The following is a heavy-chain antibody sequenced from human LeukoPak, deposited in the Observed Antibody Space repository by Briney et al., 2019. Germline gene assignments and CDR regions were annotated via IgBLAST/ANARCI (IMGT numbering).Heavy chain of an antibody. J-gene: IGHJ4*02. CDR2: IYTSGST. CDR1: GDSISSYY. D-gene: IGHD5-12*01. CDR3: ARVSGYDWESFYDY. Sequence: SETLSLTCTVSGDSISSYYWSWIRQPAGKGLEWIGHIYTSGSTNYNPSLKSRVTISVDTSKNQFSLKLSSVTAADTAMYYCARVSGYDWESFYDYWGQGSLVTVSS. V-gene: IGHV4-4*07.